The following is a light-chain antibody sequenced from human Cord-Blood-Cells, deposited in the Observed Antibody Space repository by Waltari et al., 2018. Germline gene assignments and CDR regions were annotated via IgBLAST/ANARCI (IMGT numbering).Light chain of an antibody. CDR1: SSDVGGYNY. Sequence: QSALTHPASVSGSPGQAITISCTGTSSDVGGYNYVSWYQQQPGKAPRLVLYEVSKRPSGVSNRCSGSKAGNTASLTISGLQAEDEADYYCSSDTSSSTYVFGTGTKVTVL. CDR2: EVS. J-gene: IGLJ1*01. V-gene: IGLV2-14*01. CDR3: SSDTSSSTYV.